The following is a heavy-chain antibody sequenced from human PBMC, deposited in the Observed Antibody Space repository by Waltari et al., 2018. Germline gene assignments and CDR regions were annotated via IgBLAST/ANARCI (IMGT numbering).Heavy chain of an antibody. V-gene: IGHV3-30*16. CDR1: GFTVSRYA. D-gene: IGHD4-17*01. CDR2: ISYDGRNK. CDR3: AIGGYGDNGNWFDP. J-gene: IGHJ5*02. Sequence: QVQLVESGGGVVQPGRSLRLSCAACGFTVSRYAMDWVRQAPGKGLEWVAVISYDGRNKYYADSVKGRFTISRDNSKNTLYLQMNSLRAEDTAVYYCAIGGYGDNGNWFDPWGQGTLVTVSS.